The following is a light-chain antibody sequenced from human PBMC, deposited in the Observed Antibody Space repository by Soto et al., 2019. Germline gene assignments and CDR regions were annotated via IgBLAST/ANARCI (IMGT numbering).Light chain of an antibody. CDR2: DAF. CDR3: QQRSNWLIT. CDR1: QSVSSY. J-gene: IGKJ5*01. V-gene: IGKV3-11*01. Sequence: EIVLTQSPATLSLSPGERATLSCRASQSVSSYLVWYQQKPGQAPRLLIYDAFNRATGIPARFSGGGSGTDFTLTISSLEPEDFAVYYCQQRSNWLITFGQGTRLEIK.